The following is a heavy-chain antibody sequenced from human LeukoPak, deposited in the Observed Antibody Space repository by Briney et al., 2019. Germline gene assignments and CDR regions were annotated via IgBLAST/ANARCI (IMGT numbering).Heavy chain of an antibody. CDR2: IYYSGST. V-gene: IGHV4-59*01. CDR3: ARDHGDYDSSGFDY. J-gene: IGHJ4*02. D-gene: IGHD3-22*01. Sequence: PSETLSLTCTVSGGSISNYYWSWIRQPPGKGLEWIGYIYYSGSTNYNPSLKSRVTISVDTSKNQFSLKLSSVTAADTAVYYCARDHGDYDSSGFDYWGQGTLVTVSS. CDR1: GGSISNYY.